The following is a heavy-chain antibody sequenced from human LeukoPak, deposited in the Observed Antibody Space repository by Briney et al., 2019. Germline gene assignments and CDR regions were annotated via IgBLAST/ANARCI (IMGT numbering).Heavy chain of an antibody. D-gene: IGHD2-8*02. CDR3: AKDGGVEYFQH. J-gene: IGHJ1*01. CDR2: IYYSGST. Sequence: SENLSLTCTVSGGSISSYYWSWIRQPPGKGLEWIGYIYYSGSTNYNPSLKSRVTISVDTSKNQFSLKLSSVTAEDTAVYYCAKDGGVEYFQHWGQGTLVTVSS. CDR1: GGSISSYY. V-gene: IGHV4-59*01.